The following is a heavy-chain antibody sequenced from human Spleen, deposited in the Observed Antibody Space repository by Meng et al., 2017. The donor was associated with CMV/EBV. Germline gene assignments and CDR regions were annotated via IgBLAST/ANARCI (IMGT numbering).Heavy chain of an antibody. CDR1: GGTLNNFA. CDR3: ARDRKVGYYYYGMDV. Sequence: SVKVSCKASGGTLNNFALSRVRQAPGRGLEWMGGIIPILDIPNYAQKFQGRVTITADKSTSTAYMELSSLRSEDTAIYYCARDRKVGYYYYGMDVWGQGTTVTVSS. D-gene: IGHD3-22*01. J-gene: IGHJ6*02. V-gene: IGHV1-69*10. CDR2: IIPILDIP.